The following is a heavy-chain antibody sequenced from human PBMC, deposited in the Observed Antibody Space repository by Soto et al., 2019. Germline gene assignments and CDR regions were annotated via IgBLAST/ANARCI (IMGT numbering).Heavy chain of an antibody. Sequence: QVQLVQSGAEVKKPGSSVKVSCKASTDTFNSYAINWVRQAPGQGPEWMGGIIPIFETPTYAQKFQGRLTITADGSTTTAYMELSSVTSEDTAVYYCARDLESPGGWNWGQGTLVTVSS. D-gene: IGHD3-3*01. V-gene: IGHV1-69*01. CDR1: TDTFNSYA. J-gene: IGHJ4*02. CDR3: ARDLESPGGWN. CDR2: IIPIFETP.